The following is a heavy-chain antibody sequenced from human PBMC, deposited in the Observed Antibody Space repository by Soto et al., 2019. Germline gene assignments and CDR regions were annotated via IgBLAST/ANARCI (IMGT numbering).Heavy chain of an antibody. V-gene: IGHV3-23*01. CDR2: ISSSGDNT. CDR3: AKVGPHPQTTEAFDWFDP. CDR1: VFGFSFSGYT. Sequence: HPGGSLRLSCEASVFGFSFSGYTMSWVRQAPGKGLECVSTISSSGDNTYYSNSVEGRFTISRDNSKNTLDLQMNSLRADDTAVYYCAKVGPHPQTTEAFDWFDPWGQGTLVTVSS. D-gene: IGHD3-3*02. J-gene: IGHJ5*02.